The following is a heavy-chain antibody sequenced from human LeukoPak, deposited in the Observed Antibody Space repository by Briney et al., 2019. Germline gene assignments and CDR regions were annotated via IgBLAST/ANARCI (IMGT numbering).Heavy chain of an antibody. Sequence: GGSLRLSCAASGFTFSNNSVRWVRQAPGQGLEWVSAITSGGATRYADSVKGRFTISRDNSKNTLYLQMNSLRAEDTAQYFCARDPNGDYIGDFEFWGQGTVVTVSS. CDR3: ARDPNGDYIGDFEF. V-gene: IGHV3-23*01. CDR1: GFTFSNNS. D-gene: IGHD4-17*01. J-gene: IGHJ3*01. CDR2: ITSGGAT.